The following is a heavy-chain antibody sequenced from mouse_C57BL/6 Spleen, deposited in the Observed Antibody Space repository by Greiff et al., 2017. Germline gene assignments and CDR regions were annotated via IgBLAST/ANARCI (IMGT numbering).Heavy chain of an antibody. V-gene: IGHV1-52*01. J-gene: IGHJ2*01. D-gene: IGHD1-1*01. Sequence: VKLQQPGAELVRPGSSVKLSCKASGYTFTSYWMHWVKQRPIQGLEWIGNIDPSDSETHYNQKFKDKATLTVDKSSSTAYMQLSSLTSEDSAVYYCARIGENYYGSSNYFDYWGQGTTLSVSS. CDR3: ARIGENYYGSSNYFDY. CDR2: IDPSDSET. CDR1: GYTFTSYW.